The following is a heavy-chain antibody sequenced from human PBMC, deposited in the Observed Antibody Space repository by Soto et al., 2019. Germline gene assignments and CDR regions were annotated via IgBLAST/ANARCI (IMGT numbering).Heavy chain of an antibody. CDR1: GFTFSSYG. J-gene: IGHJ4*02. CDR2: ISYDGSNK. V-gene: IGHV3-30*18. Sequence: QVQLVESGGGVVQPGRSLRLSCAASGFTFSSYGMHWVRQAPGKGLEWVAVISYDGSNKYYADSVKGRFTISRDNSKNTLYLQMNSLRAEDTAVYYCAKEVGNYGSGRHFDYWGQGTLVTVSS. CDR3: AKEVGNYGSGRHFDY. D-gene: IGHD3-10*01.